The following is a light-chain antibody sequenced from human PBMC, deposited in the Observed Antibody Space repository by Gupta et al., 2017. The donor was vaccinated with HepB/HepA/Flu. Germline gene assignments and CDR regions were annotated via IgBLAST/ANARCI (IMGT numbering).Light chain of an antibody. Sequence: GTTHPPDSRAVSLAETATINCKSSQSVLYSSTNENYLAWYQQKPGQPPKLLIYWASTRESGVPDRFSGSGSGTDFTLTISSLQAEDVAVYYCQQFYNFPRTFGQGTKVEIK. CDR1: QSVLYSSTNENY. CDR2: WAS. V-gene: IGKV4-1*01. CDR3: QQFYNFPRT. J-gene: IGKJ1*01.